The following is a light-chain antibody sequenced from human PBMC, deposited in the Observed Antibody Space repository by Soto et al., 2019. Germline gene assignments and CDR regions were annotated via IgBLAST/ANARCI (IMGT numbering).Light chain of an antibody. CDR3: QQADSFPLT. V-gene: IGKV1-5*01. CDR1: QSISSW. CDR2: DAS. J-gene: IGKJ4*01. Sequence: DIHMTQSASTLSASLGDRGTITFLASQSISSWLAWYQQKPGKAPKLLIYDASSLESGVPSRFSGSGSGTHFTLTISSLQPEDFATYFCQQADSFPLTFGGGTKVDIK.